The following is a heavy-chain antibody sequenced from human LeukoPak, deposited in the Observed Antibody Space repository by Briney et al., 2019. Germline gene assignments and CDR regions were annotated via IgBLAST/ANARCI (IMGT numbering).Heavy chain of an antibody. CDR2: INPSGGST. V-gene: IGHV1-46*03. CDR1: GYTFTGYY. Sequence: ASVKVSCKASGYTFTGYYMHWVRQAPGQGLERMGIINPSGGSTSYAQKFQGRVTMTRDTSTSTVYMELSSLRSEDTAMYYCARETAVAGGFDYWGQGTLVTVSS. J-gene: IGHJ4*02. D-gene: IGHD6-19*01. CDR3: ARETAVAGGFDY.